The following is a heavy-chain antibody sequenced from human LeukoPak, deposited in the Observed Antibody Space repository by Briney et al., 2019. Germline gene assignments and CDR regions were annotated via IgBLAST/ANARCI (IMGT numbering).Heavy chain of an antibody. J-gene: IGHJ3*02. CDR2: INPNSGGT. CDR1: GYTFTGYY. V-gene: IGHV1-2*02. D-gene: IGHD3-16*01. CDR3: ARDFFMLTFGGVINDAFDI. Sequence: ASVKVSCKASGYTFTGYYMHWVRQAHGQGLEWMGWINPNSGGTNYAQKFQGRVTMTRDTSISTAYMELSRLRSDDTAVYYCARDFFMLTFGGVINDAFDIWGQGTMVTVSS.